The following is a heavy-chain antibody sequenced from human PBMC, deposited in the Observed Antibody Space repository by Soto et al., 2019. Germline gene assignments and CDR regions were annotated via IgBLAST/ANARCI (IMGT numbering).Heavy chain of an antibody. D-gene: IGHD3-22*01. CDR1: RYTFTRYA. Sequence: ASVVDSFNASRYTFTRYAMHWVRQAPGQRLEWMGWINAGNGNTKYSQKFQGRVTITRDTSASTAYMELSSLRSEDTAVYYCARGGLYYYDSSGYCDYWGQGTLVTVSS. CDR3: ARGGLYYYDSSGYCDY. CDR2: INAGNGNT. J-gene: IGHJ4*02. V-gene: IGHV1-3*01.